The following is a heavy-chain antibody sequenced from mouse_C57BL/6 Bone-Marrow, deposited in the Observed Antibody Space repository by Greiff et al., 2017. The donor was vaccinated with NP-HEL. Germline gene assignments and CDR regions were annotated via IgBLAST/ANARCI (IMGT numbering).Heavy chain of an antibody. CDR1: GYTFTSYW. Sequence: QVQLQQPGAELVKPGASVKLSCKASGYTFTSYWMHWVKQRPGQGLEWIGMIHPNSGSTNYNEKFKSQVTLSVDNSSSTAYMQLSSLTSEDSAVYYCADGLWYIDVWGTGTTVTVSS. CDR3: ADGLWYIDV. J-gene: IGHJ1*03. CDR2: IHPNSGST. V-gene: IGHV1-64*01. D-gene: IGHD2-3*01.